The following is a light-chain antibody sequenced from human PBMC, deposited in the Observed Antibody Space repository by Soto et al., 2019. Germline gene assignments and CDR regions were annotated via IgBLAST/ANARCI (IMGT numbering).Light chain of an antibody. CDR1: SSDVGNYNY. V-gene: IGLV2-14*03. Sequence: QSALTQPASVSGSPGQSITISCTGTSSDVGNYNYVSWYQQHPGKAPKLMIFGVSNRPSGVSDRFSGSKSGNTASLTISGLQAEDDADYHCCSYAGGYYLFGTGTKLTVL. J-gene: IGLJ1*01. CDR3: CSYAGGYYL. CDR2: GVS.